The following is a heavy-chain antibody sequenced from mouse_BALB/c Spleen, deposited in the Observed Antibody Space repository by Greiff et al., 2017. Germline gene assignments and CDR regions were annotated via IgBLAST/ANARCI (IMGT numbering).Heavy chain of an antibody. CDR3: ARYDDAMDY. D-gene: IGHD2-14*01. Sequence: DVHLVESGAELVKPGASVKLSCTASGFNIKDTYMHWVKQRPEQGLEWIGRIDPANGNTKYDPKFQGKATITADTSSNTAYLQLSSLTSEDTAVYYCARYDDAMDYWGQGTSVTVSS. V-gene: IGHV14-3*02. CDR2: IDPANGNT. CDR1: GFNIKDTY. J-gene: IGHJ4*01.